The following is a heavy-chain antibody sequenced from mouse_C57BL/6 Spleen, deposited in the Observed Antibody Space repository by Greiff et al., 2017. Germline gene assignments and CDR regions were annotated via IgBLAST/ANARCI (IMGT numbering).Heavy chain of an antibody. J-gene: IGHJ2*01. CDR3: ARGDYYGSSPFDY. V-gene: IGHV1-80*01. Sequence: QVQLQQSGAELVKPGASVKISCKASGYAFSSYWLNWVKQRPGKGLEWIGQIYPGDGDTNYNGKFKGKATLTADKSSSTAYMQLSSLPSEDSAVYFCARGDYYGSSPFDYWGQGTTLTVSS. CDR2: IYPGDGDT. CDR1: GYAFSSYW. D-gene: IGHD1-1*01.